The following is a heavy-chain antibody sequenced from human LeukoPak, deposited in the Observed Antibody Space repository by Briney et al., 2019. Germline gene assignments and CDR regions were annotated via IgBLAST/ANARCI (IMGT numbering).Heavy chain of an antibody. D-gene: IGHD6-13*01. J-gene: IGHJ4*02. Sequence: GALRLSCAASGFTFSSYAMSWVRQAPGTGLEWVAFIRYDGSNKYYADSVKCRFTISRDNSKNTLYLQMNSLRAEDTAVYYCAKEMEQQLGCDYWGQGTLVTVSS. V-gene: IGHV3-30*02. CDR3: AKEMEQQLGCDY. CDR2: IRYDGSNK. CDR1: GFTFSSYA.